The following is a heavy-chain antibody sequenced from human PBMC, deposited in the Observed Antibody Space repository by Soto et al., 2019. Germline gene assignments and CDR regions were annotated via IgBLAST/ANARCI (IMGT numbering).Heavy chain of an antibody. CDR2: IAYDGSNK. CDR3: AKDNGRSLAGGMDV. Sequence: QVQLVESGGGVVQPGRSLRLSCAASGFTFSSYGMNWVRQAPGKGLEWVAVIAYDGSNKYYADSVKGRFTISRDNSKNTLYLQMNSLRAEDTAVYYCAKDNGRSLAGGMDVWGQGTTVTVSS. D-gene: IGHD6-19*01. V-gene: IGHV3-30*18. J-gene: IGHJ6*02. CDR1: GFTFSSYG.